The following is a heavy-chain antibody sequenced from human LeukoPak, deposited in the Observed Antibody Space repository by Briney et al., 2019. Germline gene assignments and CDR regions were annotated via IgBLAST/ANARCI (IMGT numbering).Heavy chain of an antibody. V-gene: IGHV4-34*01. J-gene: IGHJ3*02. CDR1: GGSFSGYY. D-gene: IGHD6-13*01. CDR2: INHSGST. Sequence: SETLSLTCAVYGGSFSGYYWSWIRQPPGKGLEWIGEINHSGSTNYNPSLKSRVTISVDTSKNQFSLKLSSVTAADTAVYYCARDGSAAGNTAFDIWGQGTMVTVSS. CDR3: ARDGSAAGNTAFDI.